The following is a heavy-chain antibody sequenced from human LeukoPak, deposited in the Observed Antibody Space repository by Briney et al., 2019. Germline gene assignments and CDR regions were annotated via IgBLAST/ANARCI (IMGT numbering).Heavy chain of an antibody. J-gene: IGHJ4*02. D-gene: IGHD3-16*01. CDR3: ARAGDGAFDY. V-gene: IGHV4-39*07. CDR1: GGSISSSSYC. Sequence: SETLSLTCTVSGGSISSSSYCWGWIRQPPGKGLEWIGSIYYSGSTYYNPSLKSRVTISVDTSKNQFSLKLSSVTAGDTAVYYCARAGDGAFDYWGQGTLVTVSS. CDR2: IYYSGST.